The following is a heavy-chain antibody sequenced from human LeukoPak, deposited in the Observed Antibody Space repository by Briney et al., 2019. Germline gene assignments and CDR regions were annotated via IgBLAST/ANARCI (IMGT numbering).Heavy chain of an antibody. J-gene: IGHJ4*02. CDR1: GYTFTGYY. V-gene: IGHV1-2*02. CDR3: ARGPYVRYQLLYYFDY. D-gene: IGHD2-2*01. CDR2: INPNSGGT. Sequence: GASVKVSCKASGYTFTGYYMHWVRQAPGQGLEWMGWINPNSGGTNYAQKFQGRVTMTRDTSISTAYMELSSLRSEDTAVYYCARGPYVRYQLLYYFDYWGQGTLVTVSS.